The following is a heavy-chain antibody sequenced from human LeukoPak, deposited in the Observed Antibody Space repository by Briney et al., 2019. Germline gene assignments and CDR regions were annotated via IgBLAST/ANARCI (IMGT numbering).Heavy chain of an antibody. CDR2: ISDDSNYI. J-gene: IGHJ4*02. V-gene: IGHV3-21*01. CDR1: GFTFSTYS. CDR3: VCLGLGGLSLD. D-gene: IGHD3-16*01. Sequence: GGSLRLSCAASGFTFSTYSGNWIRQAPGKGLEWVSSISDDSNYIFYADSVKGRFTISRDNAKNTLYLQMNSLRVEDTAVYYCVCLGLGGLSLDWGQGTLVTVSS.